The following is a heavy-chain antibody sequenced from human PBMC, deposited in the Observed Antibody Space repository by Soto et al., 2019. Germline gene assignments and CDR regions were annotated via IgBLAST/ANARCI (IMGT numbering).Heavy chain of an antibody. D-gene: IGHD4-17*01. CDR2: ISYDGSNK. J-gene: IGHJ5*02. CDR1: GFTFSYYA. V-gene: IGHV3-30-3*01. Sequence: GGSLRLSCAASGFTFSYYAMHWVRQAPGKGLEWVAVISYDGSNKYYADSVKDRFTISRDNSKNTVYLQMNSLRAEDTAVYYCARDQSYGDYVIRLSWFDPWGQGTLVTVSS. CDR3: ARDQSYGDYVIRLSWFDP.